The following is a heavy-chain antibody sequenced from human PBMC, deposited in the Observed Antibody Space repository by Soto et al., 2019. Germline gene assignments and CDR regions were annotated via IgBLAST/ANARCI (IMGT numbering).Heavy chain of an antibody. V-gene: IGHV6-1*01. D-gene: IGHD2-8*01. CDR3: ARLIGNSWLDS. CDR1: GVSVSTNSAT. CDR2: TYYRSNWYT. Sequence: QIHLQQSGPGLVKPSQNLSLTCALSGVSVSTNSATWDWIRQSPSRGLEWLGRTYYRSNWYTDYAVSVKGRITISPDTSNNQLSLQLNSVTPDDTAVYYCARLIGNSWLDSWGQGTLVTVSS. J-gene: IGHJ5*01.